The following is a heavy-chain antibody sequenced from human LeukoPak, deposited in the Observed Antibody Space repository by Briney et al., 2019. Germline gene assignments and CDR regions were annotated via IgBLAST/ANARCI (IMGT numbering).Heavy chain of an antibody. Sequence: PGGSLRLSCAASGFTFDDYVMHWVRQAPGKGLEWVSGISWNSGSIGYADSVKGRFTISRDNAKNSLYLQMNSLRAEDTALYYCAKDIGKYYYATPTDYWGQGTLVTVSS. CDR1: GFTFDDYV. D-gene: IGHD3-10*01. CDR3: AKDIGKYYYATPTDY. CDR2: ISWNSGSI. V-gene: IGHV3-9*01. J-gene: IGHJ4*02.